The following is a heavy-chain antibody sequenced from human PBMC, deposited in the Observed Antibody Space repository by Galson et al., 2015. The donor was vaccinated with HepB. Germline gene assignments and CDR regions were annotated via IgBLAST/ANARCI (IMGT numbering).Heavy chain of an antibody. CDR2: ISYDGSNK. CDR1: GFTFSSYA. J-gene: IGHJ6*03. V-gene: IGHV3-30-3*01. Sequence: SLRLSCAASGFTFSSYAMHWVRQAPGKGLEWVAVISYDGSNKYYADSVKGRFTISRDNSKNTLYLQMNSLRPEDTAIYYCARGGNYFYYYMDVWGKGTTVTISS. CDR3: ARGGNYFYYYMDV. D-gene: IGHD1-26*01.